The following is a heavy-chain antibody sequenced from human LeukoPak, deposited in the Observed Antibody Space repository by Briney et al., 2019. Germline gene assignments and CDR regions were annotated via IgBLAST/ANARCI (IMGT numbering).Heavy chain of an antibody. D-gene: IGHD3-3*01. CDR2: INPSGGST. Sequence: ASVKVSCKVSGYTLTELSMHWVRQAPGQGLEWMGIINPSGGSTSYAQKFQGRVTMTRDTSTSTIYMELSSLRSEDTAVYYCAGDGDPSSDPYYFDYWGQGTLVTVSS. CDR3: AGDGDPSSDPYYFDY. J-gene: IGHJ4*02. V-gene: IGHV1-46*01. CDR1: GYTLTELS.